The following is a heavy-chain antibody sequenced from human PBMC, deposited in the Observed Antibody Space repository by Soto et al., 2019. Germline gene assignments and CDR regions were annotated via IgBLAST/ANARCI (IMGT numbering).Heavy chain of an antibody. CDR1: GYTFTGCY. D-gene: IGHD3-10*01. J-gene: IGHJ4*02. V-gene: IGHV1-2*02. CDR3: ARHRDITMPGHY. Sequence: SVKVSCKASGYTFTGCYMQWVRQAPGQGLEWMGWINPNSGGTNYAQKFQGRVTMTRDTSISTAYMELSTLRSDDTAVYYCARHRDITMPGHYWGQGTLVTAS. CDR2: INPNSGGT.